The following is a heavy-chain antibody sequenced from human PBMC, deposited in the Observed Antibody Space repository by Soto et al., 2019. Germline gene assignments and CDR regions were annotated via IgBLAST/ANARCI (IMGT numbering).Heavy chain of an antibody. CDR3: NTVTTNVRDY. CDR1: GGTFSSYT. CDR2: IIPTLGIA. V-gene: IGHV1-69*02. J-gene: IGHJ4*02. Sequence: SVKVSCKASGGTFSSYTISWVRQAPGQGLEWMGRIIPTLGIANYAQKFQGRVTITADKSTSTAYMELSSLRSEDTAVYYCNTVTTNVRDYWGQGTLVTVSS. D-gene: IGHD4-17*01.